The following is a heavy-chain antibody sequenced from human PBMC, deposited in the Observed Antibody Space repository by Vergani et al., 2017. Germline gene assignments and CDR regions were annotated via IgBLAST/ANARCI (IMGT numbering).Heavy chain of an antibody. J-gene: IGHJ3*01. CDR2: ISSSGSP. CDR1: GDSLSRSHYY. D-gene: IGHD3-10*01. V-gene: IGHV4-39*02. Sequence: QLPLQESGPGLVKPSETLSLSCRVSGDSLSRSHYYWGFIRQPPGKGLGWIGSISSSGSPYYNPTLKSRLAFSVETSKNLFSLRLKSVTATDTGMYYCARTVGPSAIDDGYHVWGKGTMVTVS. CDR3: ARTVGPSAIDDGYHV.